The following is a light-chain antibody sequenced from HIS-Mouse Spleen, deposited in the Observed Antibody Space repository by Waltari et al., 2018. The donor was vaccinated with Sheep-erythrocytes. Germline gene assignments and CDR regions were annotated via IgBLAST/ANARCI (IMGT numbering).Light chain of an antibody. CDR3: MQALQTPIFT. CDR1: QSLLHSNGYNY. V-gene: IGKV2-28*01. CDR2: LGS. Sequence: DIVMTQSPLSLPVTPGEPASISCRSSQSLLHSNGYNYLDWYLQKPGQSPQLLIYLGSNRASGVPDRFSGSGSGTDFTLKISRVEAEDVRVYYCMQALQTPIFTFGPGTKVDIK. J-gene: IGKJ3*01.